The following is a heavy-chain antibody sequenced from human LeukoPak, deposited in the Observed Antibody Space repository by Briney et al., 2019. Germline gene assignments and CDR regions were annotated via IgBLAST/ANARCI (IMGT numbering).Heavy chain of an antibody. CDR2: ISSSSSTI. CDR1: GFTFSSYS. D-gene: IGHD1-26*01. Sequence: GGSLRLSCAASGFTFSSYSMNWVRQAPGKGLEWVSYISSSSSTIYYADSVKGRFTISRDNSKNTLYLQMNSLRAEDTAVYYCALWMGALMDVWGKGTTVTVSS. J-gene: IGHJ6*03. V-gene: IGHV3-48*01. CDR3: ALWMGALMDV.